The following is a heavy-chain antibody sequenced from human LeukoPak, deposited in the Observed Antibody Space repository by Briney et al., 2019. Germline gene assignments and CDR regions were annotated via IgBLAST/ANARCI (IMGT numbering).Heavy chain of an antibody. V-gene: IGHV4-4*02. Sequence: SETLSLTCAVSGGSIRSSNWWSGVRQPPGKGREGIGEIYHTGNTNYNPSLKSRLTISVDKSKNQFSLKLSSVTAADPAVYYCATETYYDSSGPHFDYWGEGNLVTVSS. CDR3: ATETYYDSSGPHFDY. CDR1: GGSIRSSNW. J-gene: IGHJ4*02. D-gene: IGHD3-22*01. CDR2: IYHTGNT.